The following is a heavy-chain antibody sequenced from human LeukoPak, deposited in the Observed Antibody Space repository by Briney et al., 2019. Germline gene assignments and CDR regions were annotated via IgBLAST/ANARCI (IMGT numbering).Heavy chain of an antibody. CDR2: ISSSSSTI. J-gene: IGHJ2*01. CDR1: GFTFSSYG. CDR3: ARVYYSRSYDYWYFDL. V-gene: IGHV3-48*01. D-gene: IGHD6-13*01. Sequence: GGTLRLSCAASGFTFSSYGMSWVRQAPGKGLEGVSYISSSSSTIYYADSVKGRFTISRDNAKNSLYLQMNSLRAEDTAVYYCARVYYSRSYDYWYFDLWGRGTLVTVSS.